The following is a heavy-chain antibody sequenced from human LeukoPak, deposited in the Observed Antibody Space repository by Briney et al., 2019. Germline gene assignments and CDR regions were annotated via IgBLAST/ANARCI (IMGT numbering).Heavy chain of an antibody. CDR3: ARAVRDFWTSPVDY. J-gene: IGHJ4*02. CDR2: IIPIFGTA. Sequence: EASVKVSCKASGGTFSSYAISLVRQAPGQGLEWMGGIIPIFGTANYAQKFQGRVTITADESTSTAYMELSSLRSEDTAVYYCARAVRDFWTSPVDYWGQGTLVTVSS. V-gene: IGHV1-69*13. D-gene: IGHD3/OR15-3a*01. CDR1: GGTFSSYA.